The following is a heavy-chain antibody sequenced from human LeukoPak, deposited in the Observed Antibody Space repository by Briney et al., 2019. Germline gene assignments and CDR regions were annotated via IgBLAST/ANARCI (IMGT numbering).Heavy chain of an antibody. CDR2: ITGSGGAV. Sequence: GGSLRLSCAASEFTFSSYDIIWVRQAPGKGLEWVSWITGSGGAVKYADSVKGRFTISRDNAKNTLYLEMNSLRAEDTAVYYCARVRCLDWSDCWGQTTLTVSS. D-gene: IGHD3-16*01. CDR1: EFTFSSYD. J-gene: IGHJ5*01. V-gene: IGHV3-48*03. CDR3: ARVRCLDWSDC.